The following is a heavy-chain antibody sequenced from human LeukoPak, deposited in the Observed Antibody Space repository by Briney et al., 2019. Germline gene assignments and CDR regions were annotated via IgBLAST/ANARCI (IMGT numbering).Heavy chain of an antibody. CDR3: ATHWNWGWDY. Sequence: GGSLRLSCAASGFTFSSYAMHWVRQAPGKGLEYVSAISSNGGSTYYANSVKGRFTISRDNSKNTLYLQMGSLRAEDMAVYYCATHWNWGWDYWGQGSLVTVTS. D-gene: IGHD1-7*01. V-gene: IGHV3-64*01. J-gene: IGHJ4*02. CDR2: ISSNGGST. CDR1: GFTFSSYA.